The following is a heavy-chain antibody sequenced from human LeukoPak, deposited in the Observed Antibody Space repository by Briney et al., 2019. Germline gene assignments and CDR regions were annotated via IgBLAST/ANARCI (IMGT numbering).Heavy chain of an antibody. Sequence: GGSLRLSCAASGFTFSSYSMNWVRQAPGKGLEWVSYISSSSSTIYYADSVKGRFTISRDNAKNSLYLQMNSLRAEDTAVYYCARDWDGDYVDYWGQGTLVTVSS. CDR3: ARDWDGDYVDY. V-gene: IGHV3-48*04. D-gene: IGHD4-17*01. CDR1: GFTFSSYS. CDR2: ISSSSSTI. J-gene: IGHJ4*02.